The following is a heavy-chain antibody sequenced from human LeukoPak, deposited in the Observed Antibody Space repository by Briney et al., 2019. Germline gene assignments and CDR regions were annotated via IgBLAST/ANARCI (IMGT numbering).Heavy chain of an antibody. Sequence: RGESLKISCKGSGYSFTSYWIGWVRQMPGKGLEWIGIIYPGDSDTRYKPSFQGQVTISADKSISTAYLQWSSLKASDTAMYYCARGDSGSYYFSSYYFDYWGQGTLVTVSS. CDR1: GYSFTSYW. D-gene: IGHD3-10*01. J-gene: IGHJ4*02. CDR3: ARGDSGSYYFSSYYFDY. CDR2: IYPGDSDT. V-gene: IGHV5-51*01.